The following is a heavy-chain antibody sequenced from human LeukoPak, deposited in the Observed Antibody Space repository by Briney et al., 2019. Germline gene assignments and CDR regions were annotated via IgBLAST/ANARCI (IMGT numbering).Heavy chain of an antibody. CDR2: IRYDGSNK. CDR3: ARGDIVGATWAYFDY. CDR1: GFTFSSYG. Sequence: GGSLRLSCAASGFTFSSYGMHWVRQAPGKGLEWVAFIRYDGSNKYYADSVKGRFTISRDNSKNTLYLQMNSLRAEDTAVYYCARGDIVGATWAYFDYWGQGTLVTVSS. D-gene: IGHD1-26*01. J-gene: IGHJ4*02. V-gene: IGHV3-30*02.